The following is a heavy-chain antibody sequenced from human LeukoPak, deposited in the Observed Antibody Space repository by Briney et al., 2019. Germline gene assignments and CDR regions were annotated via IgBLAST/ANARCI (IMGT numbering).Heavy chain of an antibody. Sequence: GGSLRLSCAASGFTFSSYWMHWVRQAPGKGLVWVSRINSDGSSITYADSVKGRFTISRDNAKNTLYLQMNSLRVEDTAVYYCARGYYYDSSGYLPYFDYWGQGTLVTVSS. CDR2: INSDGSSI. CDR1: GFTFSSYW. CDR3: ARGYYYDSSGYLPYFDY. J-gene: IGHJ4*02. D-gene: IGHD3-22*01. V-gene: IGHV3-74*03.